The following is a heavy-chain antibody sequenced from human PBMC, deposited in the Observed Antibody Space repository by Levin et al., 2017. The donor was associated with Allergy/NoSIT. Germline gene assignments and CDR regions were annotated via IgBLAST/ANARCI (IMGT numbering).Heavy chain of an antibody. V-gene: IGHV3-11*03. J-gene: IGHJ4*02. CDR1: GFTFSDYY. Sequence: RAGGSLRLSCAASGFTFSDYYMSWIRQAPGKGLEWISYIITSGTHTSYADSVKGRFTISRDNANNLLFLQMNSLRAEDTAVYYCASRYGSGTYYQGNNYWGQGTLVTVSS. CDR3: ASRYGSGTYYQGNNY. CDR2: IITSGTHT. D-gene: IGHD3-10*01.